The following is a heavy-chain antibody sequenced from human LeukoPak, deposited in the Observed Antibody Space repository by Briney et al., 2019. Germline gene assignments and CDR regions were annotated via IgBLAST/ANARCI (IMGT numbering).Heavy chain of an antibody. CDR2: ISGSGGST. CDR1: GFTFSSYG. CDR3: ANRVPGYSSGWYAE. J-gene: IGHJ4*02. V-gene: IGHV3-23*01. Sequence: GGTLRLSCAASGFTFSSYGMSWVRQAPGKGLEWVSAISGSGGSTYYADSVKGRFTISRDNSKNTLYLQMNSLRAEDTAVYYCANRVPGYSSGWYAEWGQGTLVTVSS. D-gene: IGHD6-19*01.